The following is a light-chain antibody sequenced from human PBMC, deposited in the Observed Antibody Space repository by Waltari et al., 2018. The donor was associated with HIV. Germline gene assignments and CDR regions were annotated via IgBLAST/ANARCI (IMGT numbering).Light chain of an antibody. CDR3: CSYTSSSTLDVL. V-gene: IGLV2-14*01. Sequence: QSALTQPASVSGSPGQSITLSCTGHRRDVGGYTDVSSYQHYPGKAPKLMIYEVSNRPSGVSNRFSGSKSGNTASLTISGLQAEDEADYYCCSYTSSSTLDVLFGGGTKLTVL. CDR2: EVS. CDR1: RRDVGGYTD. J-gene: IGLJ2*01.